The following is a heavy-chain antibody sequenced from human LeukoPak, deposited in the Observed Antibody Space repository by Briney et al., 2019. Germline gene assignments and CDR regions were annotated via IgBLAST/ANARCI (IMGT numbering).Heavy chain of an antibody. Sequence: SETLSLTCTVSGGSISSSSYYWDWIRQPPGKGLEWIGSIYHSGSTYYNPSLKSRVTISVDTSKNQFSLKLSSVTAADTAVYYCARDPRWYFDYWGQGTLVTVSS. D-gene: IGHD6-13*01. V-gene: IGHV4-39*07. CDR2: IYHSGST. CDR3: ARDPRWYFDY. J-gene: IGHJ4*02. CDR1: GGSISSSSYY.